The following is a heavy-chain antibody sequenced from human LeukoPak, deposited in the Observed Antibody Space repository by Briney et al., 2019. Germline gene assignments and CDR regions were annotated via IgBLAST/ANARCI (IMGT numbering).Heavy chain of an antibody. V-gene: IGHV1-69*04. J-gene: IGHJ4*02. CDR2: IIPILGIA. D-gene: IGHD6-19*01. CDR3: ASGSSGWPGTY. CDR1: GGTFSSYA. Sequence: ASVKVSCKASGGTFSSYAISWVRRAPGQGLEWMGRIIPILGIANYAQKFQGRVTITADKSTSTAYMELSSLRSEDTAVYYCASGSSGWPGTYWGQGTLVTVSS.